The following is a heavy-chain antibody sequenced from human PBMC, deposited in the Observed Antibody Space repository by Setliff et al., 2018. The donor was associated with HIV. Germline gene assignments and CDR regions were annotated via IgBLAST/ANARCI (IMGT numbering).Heavy chain of an antibody. J-gene: IGHJ4*02. D-gene: IGHD5-18*01. V-gene: IGHV3-48*01. CDR3: ARDHGYSYGTIDY. CDR2: ISSGSSTI. Sequence: PGGSLRLSCAPSGFTFGSYAMSWVRQAPGKGLEWVSYISSGSSTIYYADSVKGRFTISRDNAKNSLYLQMNSLRAEDTAVYYCARDHGYSYGTIDYWGQGTLVTVSS. CDR1: GFTFGSYA.